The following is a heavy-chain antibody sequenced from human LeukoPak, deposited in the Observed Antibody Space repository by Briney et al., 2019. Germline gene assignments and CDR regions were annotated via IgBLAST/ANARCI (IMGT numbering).Heavy chain of an antibody. J-gene: IGHJ4*02. CDR2: IYPGDSDT. CDR3: ERHISGAGTGLYYYDY. CDR1: GYSFTSYW. Sequence: GESLKISCKGSGYSFTSYWIGWVRQMPGKVLEWMGIIYPGDSDTRFSPSFQGQVTISADKSISTAYLQWSSLKASDTAMYYCERHISGAGTGLYYYDYWGQGTLLTVSS. V-gene: IGHV5-51*01. D-gene: IGHD6-13*01.